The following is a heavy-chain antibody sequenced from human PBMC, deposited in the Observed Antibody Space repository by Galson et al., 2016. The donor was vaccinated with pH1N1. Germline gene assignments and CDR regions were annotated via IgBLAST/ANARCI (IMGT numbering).Heavy chain of an antibody. CDR3: TRGFCVSPSCYKFDQ. V-gene: IGHV3-48*01. CDR2: IDTASSII. D-gene: IGHD2-2*02. CDR1: GFIFSTYR. Sequence: SLRLSCAASGFIFSTYRMHWVRQAPGKGLEWVAHIDTASSIIYYVESVKGRFTISRDNVKKSLYLQMNSLRVEDTAVYYCTRGFCVSPSCYKFDQWGQGTQVTVSS. J-gene: IGHJ4*02.